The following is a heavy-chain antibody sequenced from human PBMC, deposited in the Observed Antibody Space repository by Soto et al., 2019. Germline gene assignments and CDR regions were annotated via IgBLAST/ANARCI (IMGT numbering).Heavy chain of an antibody. D-gene: IGHD3-22*01. CDR1: GYSFTSSW. CDR3: ARGDLVYYYDSTGYGWFDP. V-gene: IGHV5-51*01. J-gene: IGHJ5*02. CDR2: IYPGDSDT. Sequence: GESLKISCKGSGYSFTSSWIGWVRPMPGKGLEWMGIIYPGDSDTRYSPSFQGQVTISADKSISTAYLQWSSLKASDTAMYYCARGDLVYYYDSTGYGWFDPWGQGTLVTVSS.